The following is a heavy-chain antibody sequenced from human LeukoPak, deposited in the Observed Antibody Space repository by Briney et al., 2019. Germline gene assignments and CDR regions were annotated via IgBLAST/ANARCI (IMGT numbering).Heavy chain of an antibody. CDR3: AREVGPFHQLDY. CDR1: GFTVSSNY. D-gene: IGHD5-24*01. Sequence: TGGSLRLSCAASGFTVSSNYMSWVRQAPGKGLEWVSVIYSGGSTYYADSVKGRFTISRDNSKNTLYLQMNSLRAEDTAVYYCAREVGPFHQLDYWGQGTLVTVSS. CDR2: IYSGGST. J-gene: IGHJ4*02. V-gene: IGHV3-53*01.